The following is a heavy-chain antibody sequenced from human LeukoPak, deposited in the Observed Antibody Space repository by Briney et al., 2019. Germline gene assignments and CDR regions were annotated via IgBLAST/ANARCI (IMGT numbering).Heavy chain of an antibody. CDR2: MYHSGST. CDR1: GYFISSDYY. CDR3: ARYDVWGSYRAFDY. J-gene: IGHJ4*02. D-gene: IGHD3-16*02. Sequence: PSETLSLTCTVSGYFISSDYYWGWIRQPPGKGLEWIGTMYHSGSTYYNPSLKSRVTISVDTSKNQFSLKLSSVTAADTAVYYCARYDVWGSYRAFDYWGQGTLVTVSS. V-gene: IGHV4-38-2*02.